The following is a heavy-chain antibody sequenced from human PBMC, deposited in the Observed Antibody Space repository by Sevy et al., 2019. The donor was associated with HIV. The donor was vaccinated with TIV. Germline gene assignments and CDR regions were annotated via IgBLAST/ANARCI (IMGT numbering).Heavy chain of an antibody. CDR1: GAFIRSGDYY. CDR3: ARQSTSPGAIAAAGNYYFDY. CDR2: IYYTVNT. V-gene: IGHV4-39*01. D-gene: IGHD6-13*01. J-gene: IGHJ4*02. Sequence: SETLSLTCTVSGAFIRSGDYYWGWIRQPPGKGLEWIASIYYTVNTYYNPSLKSRVTISVDTSKNKFSLKLNSVTAGDRAVYYCARQSTSPGAIAAAGNYYFDYWGQGTLVTVSS.